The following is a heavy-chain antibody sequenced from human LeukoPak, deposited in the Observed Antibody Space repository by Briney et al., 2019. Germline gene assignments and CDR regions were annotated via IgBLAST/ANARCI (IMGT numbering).Heavy chain of an antibody. D-gene: IGHD6-13*01. CDR1: GFTLSSHA. V-gene: IGHV3-30*04. Sequence: PGGSLRLSCAASGFTLSSHAIHWVRQAPGKGLEWVALISYDGNIKYYADSAKGRFTISRDNSKNTLYLQMNSLRVEDTAVYYCAKEGGLRSSWSFDFWGQGILVIVSS. CDR2: ISYDGNIK. J-gene: IGHJ4*02. CDR3: AKEGGLRSSWSFDF.